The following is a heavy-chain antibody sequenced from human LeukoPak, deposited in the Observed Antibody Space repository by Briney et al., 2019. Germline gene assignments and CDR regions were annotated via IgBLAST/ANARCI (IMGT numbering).Heavy chain of an antibody. CDR2: TYYRSKWYN. V-gene: IGHV6-1*01. Sequence: SQTLSLTCAISGDSVSSYSATWIWIRQSPSRGLEWLGRTYYRSKWYNEYGLSVQGRVSVNPDTSKNQFSLHPNSVTPEDTALYYCARAPHGSGCDYWGQGTLVTVSS. CDR1: GDSVSSYSAT. CDR3: ARAPHGSGCDY. J-gene: IGHJ4*02. D-gene: IGHD6-19*01.